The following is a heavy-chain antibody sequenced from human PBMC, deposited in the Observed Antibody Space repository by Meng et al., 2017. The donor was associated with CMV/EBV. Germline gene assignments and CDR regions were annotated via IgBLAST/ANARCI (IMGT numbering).Heavy chain of an antibody. Sequence: SVKVSCKASGYTFTSYDINWVRQATGQGLEWMGRIIPILGIANYAQKFQGRVTITADQSTSTAYMELSSLRSEETAVYYCARFARSTSHYWYFDLWGRGTLVTVS. D-gene: IGHD2-2*01. CDR3: ARFARSTSHYWYFDL. J-gene: IGHJ2*01. V-gene: IGHV1-69*04. CDR1: GYTFTSYD. CDR2: IIPILGIA.